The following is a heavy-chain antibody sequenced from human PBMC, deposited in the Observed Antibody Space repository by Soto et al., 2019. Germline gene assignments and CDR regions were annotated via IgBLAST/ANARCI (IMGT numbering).Heavy chain of an antibody. V-gene: IGHV3-21*01. CDR3: ARGNSGIDH. CDR1: RFTFSTYT. J-gene: IGHJ4*02. Sequence: VGSLRLSCAASRFTFSTYTMNWVRQAPGKGLEWVSSISSSSNYIYYTDSLRGRFTISRDNAKSSLYLQINSLRAEDTAVYFCARGNSGIDHWGQGTLVTVSS. D-gene: IGHD6-25*01. CDR2: ISSSSNYI.